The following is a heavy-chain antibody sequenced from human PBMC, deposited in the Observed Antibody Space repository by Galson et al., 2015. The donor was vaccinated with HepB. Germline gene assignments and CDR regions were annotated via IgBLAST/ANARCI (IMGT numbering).Heavy chain of an antibody. CDR2: ISTGSSYI. V-gene: IGHV3-21*01. J-gene: IGHJ4*02. CDR1: GFTFSAYN. Sequence: SLRLSCAASGFTFSAYNMYWVRQAPGKGLEWVSSISTGSSYIYYADSVKGRFTISRDNAQNSLYLQMNSLRAEDTAVYYCAREAWPEGDCGGQGTLVNVSS. D-gene: IGHD5-24*01. CDR3: AREAWPEGDC.